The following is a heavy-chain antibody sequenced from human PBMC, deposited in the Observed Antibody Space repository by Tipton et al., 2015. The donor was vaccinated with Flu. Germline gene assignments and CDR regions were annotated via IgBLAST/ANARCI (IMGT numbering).Heavy chain of an antibody. CDR1: GFSFSDYE. CDR2: ISSSGTTL. CDR3: AREGYSYGYYFDY. V-gene: IGHV3-48*03. D-gene: IGHD5-18*01. J-gene: IGHJ4*02. Sequence: SLRLSCAASGFSFSDYEMNWVRQAPGKGLEWVSYISSSGTTLYYADSVKGRLTISRDNAKNSLYLQMNSLRAEDTAVYYCAREGYSYGYYFDYWGQGTLVTVSS.